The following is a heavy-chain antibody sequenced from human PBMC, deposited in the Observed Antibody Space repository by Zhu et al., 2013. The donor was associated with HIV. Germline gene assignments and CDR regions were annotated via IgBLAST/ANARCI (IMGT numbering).Heavy chain of an antibody. V-gene: IGHV4-59*01. CDR3: ARDKDYYGMDS. J-gene: IGHJ6*02. Sequence: QVQLQESGPGLVKPSETLSLTCTVSGGSISSYYWSWIRQPPGKGLEWIGYIYYSGSTNYNPSLKSRVTISVDTSKNQFSLKLSSVTAADTAVYYCARDKDYYGMDSGAKGPRSPSP. CDR2: IYYSGST. CDR1: GGSISSYY.